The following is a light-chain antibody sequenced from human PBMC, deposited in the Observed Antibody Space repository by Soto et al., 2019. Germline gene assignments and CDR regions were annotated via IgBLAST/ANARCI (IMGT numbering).Light chain of an antibody. CDR1: QGISNY. J-gene: IGKJ1*01. V-gene: IGKV1-27*01. Sequence: PDSRCAAKGDRAPRTCRPSQGISNYLAWYQQKPGKVPKLLIYAASTLQSGVPSRFSGSGSGTDFTLTISSLEPDDVATYHCLKDMSAPWKFGQGTKVDIK. CDR3: LKDMSAPWK. CDR2: AAS.